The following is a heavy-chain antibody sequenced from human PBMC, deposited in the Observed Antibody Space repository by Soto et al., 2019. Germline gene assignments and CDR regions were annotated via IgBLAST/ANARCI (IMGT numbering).Heavy chain of an antibody. CDR3: ARARLGYCSSTSCYMDYYYYGMDV. CDR1: GYTFTGYY. V-gene: IGHV1-2*04. D-gene: IGHD2-2*02. Sequence: GASVKVSCKASGYTFTGYYMHWVRQAPGQGLEWMGWINPNSGGTNYAQKFQGWVTMTRDTSISTAYMELSRLRSDDTAVYYCARARLGYCSSTSCYMDYYYYGMDVWGQGTTLTVSS. CDR2: INPNSGGT. J-gene: IGHJ6*02.